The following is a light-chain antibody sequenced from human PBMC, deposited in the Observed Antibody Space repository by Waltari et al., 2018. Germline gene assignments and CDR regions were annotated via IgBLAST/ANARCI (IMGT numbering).Light chain of an antibody. J-gene: IGLJ2*01. CDR2: EVS. CDR3: CSYAGSDTFVV. V-gene: IGLV2-23*02. Sequence: QSALTQPASVSGSPGQSITISCTGTSSDVGSYNLVSWYQQHPGKAPKLVIYEVSNRPSGVSDRFSGSKSGNTASLTISGLQAEDEADYYCCSYAGSDTFVVLGGGTKLTVL. CDR1: SSDVGSYNL.